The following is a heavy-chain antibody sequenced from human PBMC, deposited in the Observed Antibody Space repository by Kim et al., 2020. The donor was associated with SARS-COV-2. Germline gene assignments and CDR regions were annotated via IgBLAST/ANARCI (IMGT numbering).Heavy chain of an antibody. CDR2: INHSGST. CDR3: AGDTAPYGMDV. J-gene: IGHJ6*02. CDR1: GGSFSGYY. V-gene: IGHV4-34*01. Sequence: SETLSLTCAVYGGSFSGYYWSWIRQPPGKGLEWNGVINHSGSTNYNPYLTNRVTISVATSTTQFSLTLSSVSAADTAVYYCAGDTAPYGMDVWGQGTTVTVSS. D-gene: IGHD5-18*01.